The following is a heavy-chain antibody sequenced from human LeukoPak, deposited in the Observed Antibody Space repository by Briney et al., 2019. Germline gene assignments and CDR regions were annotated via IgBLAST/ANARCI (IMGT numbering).Heavy chain of an antibody. Sequence: PGGSQRLSCAASGFTVSSNYMNWVRQAPGKGLEWVSSISSSSSYIYYADSVKGRFTISRDNAKNSLYLQMNSLRAEDTAVYYCAREVIWSGSYQYYFDYWGQGTLVTVSS. D-gene: IGHD1-26*01. CDR2: ISSSSSYI. CDR1: GFTVSSNY. V-gene: IGHV3-21*01. CDR3: AREVIWSGSYQYYFDY. J-gene: IGHJ4*02.